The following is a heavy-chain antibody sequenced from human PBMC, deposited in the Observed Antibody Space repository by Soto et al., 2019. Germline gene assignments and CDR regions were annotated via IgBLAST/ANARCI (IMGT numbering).Heavy chain of an antibody. J-gene: IGHJ5*02. Sequence: GASVKVSCKASGGTFSSYAISWVRQAPGQGLEWMGGIIPIFGTANYAQKFQGRVTITADESTSTAYMELSSLRSEDTAVYYCARDAYTGGYSSSWHWFDPWGQGTLVTVSS. CDR1: GGTFSSYA. CDR3: ARDAYTGGYSSSWHWFDP. D-gene: IGHD6-13*01. CDR2: IIPIFGTA. V-gene: IGHV1-69*13.